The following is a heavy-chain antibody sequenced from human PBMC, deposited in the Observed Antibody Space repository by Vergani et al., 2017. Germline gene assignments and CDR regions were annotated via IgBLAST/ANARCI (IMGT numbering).Heavy chain of an antibody. D-gene: IGHD2-2*02. CDR2: INPSGGST. CDR1: GYTFTSYY. Sequence: QVQLVQSGAEVKKPGASVKVSCKASGYTFTSYYMHWVRQAPGQGLEWMGIINPSGGSTSYAQKFQGRVTMTRDTSTSTVYMELNSLRAEDTAVYYCAKATTRYCSSTSCYTYYYYYGMDVWGQGTTVTVSS. V-gene: IGHV1-46*01. CDR3: AKATTRYCSSTSCYTYYYYYGMDV. J-gene: IGHJ6*02.